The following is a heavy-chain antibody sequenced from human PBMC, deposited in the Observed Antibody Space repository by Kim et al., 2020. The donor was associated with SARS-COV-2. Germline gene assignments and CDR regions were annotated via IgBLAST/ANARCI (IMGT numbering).Heavy chain of an antibody. J-gene: IGHJ4*02. CDR2: IYPGDSDT. CDR1: GYSFTSYW. D-gene: IGHD3-22*01. CDR3: ARLDQTPYDSSGYLYNY. Sequence: GESLKISCKGSGYSFTSYWIGWVRQMPGKGLEWMGIIYPGDSDTRYSPSFQGQVTISADKSISTAYLQWSSLKASDTAMYYCARLDQTPYDSSGYLYNYWGQGTLVTVSS. V-gene: IGHV5-51*01.